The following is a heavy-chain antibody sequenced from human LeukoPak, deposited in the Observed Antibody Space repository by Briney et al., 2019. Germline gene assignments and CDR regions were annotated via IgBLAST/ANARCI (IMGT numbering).Heavy chain of an antibody. V-gene: IGHV6-1*01. D-gene: IGHD2-15*01. CDR3: ARQTGSWFP. J-gene: IGHJ5*02. CDR2: TYYRSGCHN. Sequence: SQTLSLTCAISGASVASNTTSWNWIRQSPSRGLEWLARTYYRSGCHNDYAESLRSRIIVNGDTYKNQFSLQLNSVTPEDTAVYYCARQTGSWFPWGQGTLVTVSS. CDR1: GASVASNTTS.